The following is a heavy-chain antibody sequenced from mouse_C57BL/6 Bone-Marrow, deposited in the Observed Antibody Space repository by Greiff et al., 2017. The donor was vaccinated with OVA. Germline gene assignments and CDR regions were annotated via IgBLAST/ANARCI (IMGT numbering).Heavy chain of an antibody. CDR1: GYTFTSYW. Sequence: VQLQQPGAELVRPGSSVKLSCKASGYTFTSYWMDWVKQRPGQGLEWIGNIYPSDSETHYNQKFKDKATLTVDKSSSTAYMQLSSLTSEDSAVYYCARRRLSYAMDYWGQGTSVTVSS. CDR3: ARRRLSYAMDY. CDR2: IYPSDSET. J-gene: IGHJ4*01. V-gene: IGHV1-61*01.